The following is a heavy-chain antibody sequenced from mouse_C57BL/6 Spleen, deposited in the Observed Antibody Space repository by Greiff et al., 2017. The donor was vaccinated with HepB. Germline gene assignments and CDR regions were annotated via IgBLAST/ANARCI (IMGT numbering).Heavy chain of an antibody. Sequence: QVHVKQSGAELVRPGTSVKLSCKASGYTFTSYWMHWVKQRPGQGLEWIGVIDPSDSYTNYNQKFKGKATLTVDTSSSTAYMQLSSLTSEDSAVYYCARPGDYDGDYYAMDYWGQGTSVTVSS. CDR1: GYTFTSYW. D-gene: IGHD2-4*01. V-gene: IGHV1-59*01. CDR3: ARPGDYDGDYYAMDY. CDR2: IDPSDSYT. J-gene: IGHJ4*01.